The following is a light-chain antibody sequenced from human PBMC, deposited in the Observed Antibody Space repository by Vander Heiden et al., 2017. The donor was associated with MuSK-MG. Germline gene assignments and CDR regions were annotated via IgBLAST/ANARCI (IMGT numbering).Light chain of an antibody. V-gene: IGKV3-11*01. Sequence: EIVLTQSPATLSLSPGERATLSCRASQSVSSYLAWYQQKPGEPPRLIISDATIWATGIPASFSGSGSGTDFTLTISSLEPEDFADDYCQQRSNWLTFGGGTKVEIK. J-gene: IGKJ4*01. CDR1: QSVSSY. CDR2: DAT. CDR3: QQRSNWLT.